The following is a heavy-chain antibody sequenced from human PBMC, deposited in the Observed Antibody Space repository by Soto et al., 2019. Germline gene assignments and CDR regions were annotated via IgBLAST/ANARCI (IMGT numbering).Heavy chain of an antibody. CDR1: GNSFNNYW. Sequence: XDSLKVSCKCSGNSFNNYWIGLVRQMPGKGLEWMGIIYAGDSDTRYSPSFQGQVAISVDRPTSTAFLQWTSLKASDTAMYYCARHKAGVSKYDISGYYPFDYWGQGSLVTVSS. CDR3: ARHKAGVSKYDISGYYPFDY. J-gene: IGHJ4*02. V-gene: IGHV5-51*01. D-gene: IGHD3-22*01. CDR2: IYAGDSDT.